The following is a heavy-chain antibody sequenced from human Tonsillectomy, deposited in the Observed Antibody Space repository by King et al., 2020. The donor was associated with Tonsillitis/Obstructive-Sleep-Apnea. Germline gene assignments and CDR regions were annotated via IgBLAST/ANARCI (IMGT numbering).Heavy chain of an antibody. Sequence: VQLQESGPGLVKPPETLSLTCTISGGSITTYYWSWIRQPPGKGLEWIGYIHYSGITNYNPSFKSRVAISVDTPKNQFSLKLSSVTAADTALYFCARGHTAFFDSWGQGILVTVSS. J-gene: IGHJ4*02. CDR1: GGSITTYY. CDR3: ARGHTAFFDS. CDR2: IHYSGIT. D-gene: IGHD2-21*02. V-gene: IGHV4-59*01.